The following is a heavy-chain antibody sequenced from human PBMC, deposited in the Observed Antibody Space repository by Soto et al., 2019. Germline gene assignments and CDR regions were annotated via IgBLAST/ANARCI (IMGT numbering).Heavy chain of an antibody. V-gene: IGHV1-58*02. J-gene: IGHJ6*03. CDR3: AAPSRDCSSTSCYERCYYYMDV. CDR1: GFTFTSSA. CDR2: IVVGSGNT. D-gene: IGHD2-2*01. Sequence: GASVKVSCKASGFTFTSSAMQWVRQARGQRLEWIGWIVVGSGNTNYAQKFQERVTITRDMSTSTAYMELSSLRSEDTAVYYCAAPSRDCSSTSCYERCYYYMDVWGKGTTVTVSS.